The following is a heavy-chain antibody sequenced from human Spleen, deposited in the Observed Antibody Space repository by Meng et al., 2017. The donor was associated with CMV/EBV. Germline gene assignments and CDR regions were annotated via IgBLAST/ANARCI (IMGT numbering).Heavy chain of an antibody. Sequence: GGSLKISCVASGFPFGTYAMRWVRQAPGKGLEWVSAISEGGGNTHYADSVKGRFTISRDNSKNMLYLQMNSLRVEDTAIYYCAKVGWFGELYGMDVWGQGTTVTVSS. D-gene: IGHD3-10*01. CDR2: ISEGGGNT. V-gene: IGHV3-23*01. CDR3: AKVGWFGELYGMDV. CDR1: GFPFGTYA. J-gene: IGHJ6*02.